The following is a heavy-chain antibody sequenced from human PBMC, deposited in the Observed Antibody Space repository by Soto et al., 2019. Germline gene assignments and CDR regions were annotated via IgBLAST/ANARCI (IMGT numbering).Heavy chain of an antibody. J-gene: IGHJ4*02. CDR3: ARFYGAGSWFFEY. V-gene: IGHV3-53*01. D-gene: IGHD3-10*01. CDR1: EFSVSSYY. Sequence: EVLLVESGGGLIQPGGSLRLSCAVTEFSVSSYYMSWVRQAPGKGLEWVAVIYSDGTTYHADSVKGRFTISRDNFMNTLYLQMNSLRAADTAVYHCARFYGAGSWFFEYWGQGTLVNVSS. CDR2: IYSDGTT.